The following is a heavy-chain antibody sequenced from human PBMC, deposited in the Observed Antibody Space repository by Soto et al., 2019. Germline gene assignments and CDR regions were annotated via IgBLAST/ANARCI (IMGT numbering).Heavy chain of an antibody. J-gene: IGHJ6*02. CDR2: IYYSGST. D-gene: IGHD3-10*01. V-gene: IGHV4-30-4*01. Sequence: PSETLSLTCTVSGGSISSGDYYWSWIRQPPGKGLEWIGYIYYSGSTYYNPSLKSRVTISVDTSKNQFSLKLSSVTAADTAVYYCAMENVLLWFGGPDGRSNYYYYGMDVWGQGTTVTVSS. CDR3: AMENVLLWFGGPDGRSNYYYYGMDV. CDR1: GGSISSGDYY.